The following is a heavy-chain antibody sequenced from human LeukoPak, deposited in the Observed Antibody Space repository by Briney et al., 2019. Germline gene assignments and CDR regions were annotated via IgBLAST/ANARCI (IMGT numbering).Heavy chain of an antibody. CDR2: ISAYNGNT. D-gene: IGHD2-2*01. V-gene: IGHV1-18*04. Sequence: GASVKVSCKASGYTFTSYFISWVLQAPGQGLEWMGWISAYNGNTNYAQKLQGRVTMTTDTSTSTAYMELRSLRSDDTAVYYCARDTPRYCSSTSCYAFDIWGQGTMVTVSS. CDR1: GYTFTSYF. J-gene: IGHJ3*02. CDR3: ARDTPRYCSSTSCYAFDI.